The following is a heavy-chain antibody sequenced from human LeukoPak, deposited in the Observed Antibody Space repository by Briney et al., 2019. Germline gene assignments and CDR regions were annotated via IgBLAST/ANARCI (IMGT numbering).Heavy chain of an antibody. CDR2: INPNSGGT. V-gene: IGHV1-2*06. J-gene: IGHJ4*02. CDR1: GYTFTGYY. D-gene: IGHD3-3*01. Sequence: ASVKVSCKASGYTFTGYYMHWVRQAPGQGLEWMGRINPNSGGTNYAQKFQGRVTMTRGTSISTAYMELSRLRCDDTAVYYCARGTEPYYDFWSGYQGDYWGQGTLVTVSS. CDR3: ARGTEPYYDFWSGYQGDY.